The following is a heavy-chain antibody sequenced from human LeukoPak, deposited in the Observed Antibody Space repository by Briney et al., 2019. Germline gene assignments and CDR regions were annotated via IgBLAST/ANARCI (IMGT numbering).Heavy chain of an antibody. Sequence: SETLSLTCAGYGVSFSGYYWSWIRQPPGKGLEWIGEINHSGSTNYNPSLKSRVTISVDTSQNQFSLKLRSVPAADTAVYYCARGGGSDFWSGYGYYGMDVWGQGTTVTVSS. J-gene: IGHJ6*02. V-gene: IGHV4-34*01. CDR3: ARGGGSDFWSGYGYYGMDV. D-gene: IGHD3-3*01. CDR2: INHSGST. CDR1: GVSFSGYY.